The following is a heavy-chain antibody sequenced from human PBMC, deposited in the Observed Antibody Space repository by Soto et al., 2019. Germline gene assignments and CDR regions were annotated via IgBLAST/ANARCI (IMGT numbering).Heavy chain of an antibody. CDR2: ISGTGGTT. V-gene: IGHV3-23*01. J-gene: IGHJ4*02. CDR3: GKFFVETGGSSGWPWSFHF. D-gene: IGHD6-25*01. Sequence: EVQLLESGGGLVQPGGSLRLSCAASGFTFSSYAMSWVRQAPGKGLEWVSAISGTGGTTYYADSVKGRFTISRANPRNTLQVLMNSRGAEDTALFYCGKFFVETGGSSGWPWSFHFWGQGTLVTVSS. CDR1: GFTFSSYA.